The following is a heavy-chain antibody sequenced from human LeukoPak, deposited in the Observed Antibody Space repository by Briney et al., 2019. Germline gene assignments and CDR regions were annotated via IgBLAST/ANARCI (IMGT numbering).Heavy chain of an antibody. D-gene: IGHD2-2*01. J-gene: IGHJ4*02. CDR3: ARDTTSGPTLED. Sequence: SETLSLTCAVSGGSISSSNWWSWVRQPPGKGLEWIGEIYHSGSTNYNPSLKSRVTISVDKSKNQFSLKLSSATAADTAVYYCARDTTSGPTLEDWGQGTLVTVSS. CDR1: GGSISSSNW. CDR2: IYHSGST. V-gene: IGHV4-4*02.